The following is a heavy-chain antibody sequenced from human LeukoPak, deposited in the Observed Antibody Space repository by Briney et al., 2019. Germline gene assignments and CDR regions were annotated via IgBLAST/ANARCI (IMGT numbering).Heavy chain of an antibody. Sequence: PGGSLRLSCAASGFTFSSYEMNWVRQAPGKGLEWVSYISSSGSTIYYADSVKGRFTISRDNAKNSLYLQMNSLRAEDTAVYYCAKDLVRYFDWLYSYYYYYGMDVWGQGTTVTVSS. J-gene: IGHJ6*02. CDR1: GFTFSSYE. V-gene: IGHV3-48*03. CDR2: ISSSGSTI. CDR3: AKDLVRYFDWLYSYYYYYGMDV. D-gene: IGHD3-9*01.